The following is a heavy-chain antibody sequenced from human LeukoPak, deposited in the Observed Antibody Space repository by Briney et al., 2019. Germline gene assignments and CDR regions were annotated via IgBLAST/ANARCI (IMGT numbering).Heavy chain of an antibody. Sequence: GGSLRLSCVGSGFTFRSNWMHWVRQTPGKGLVWVSRVNSDGSITNYADSVKGRFTISRDNSKNTLYLQMNSLRAEDTAVYYCAKDRLHYYYYGMDVWGQGTTVTVSS. CDR1: GFTFRSNW. CDR3: AKDRLHYYYYGMDV. V-gene: IGHV3-74*01. J-gene: IGHJ6*02. CDR2: VNSDGSIT. D-gene: IGHD5-18*01.